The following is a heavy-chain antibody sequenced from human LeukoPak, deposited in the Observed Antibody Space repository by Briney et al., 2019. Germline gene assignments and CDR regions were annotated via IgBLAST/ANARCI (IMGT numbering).Heavy chain of an antibody. Sequence: GGSLRLSCAASGFTFGSYDMSWVRQAPGKGLEWVSGISGSGGITDYADSVKGRFTISRDNSKNTLFLQMNSLRVEDTAVYYCAKAVGAGRRKFPTEYSDDSNPPFGYFDYWGQGTLVPVSS. V-gene: IGHV3-23*01. CDR3: AKAVGAGRRKFPTEYSDDSNPPFGYFDY. J-gene: IGHJ4*02. CDR2: ISGSGGIT. D-gene: IGHD3-16*01. CDR1: GFTFGSYD.